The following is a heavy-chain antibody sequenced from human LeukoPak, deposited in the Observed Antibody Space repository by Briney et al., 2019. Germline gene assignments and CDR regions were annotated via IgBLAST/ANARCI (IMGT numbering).Heavy chain of an antibody. D-gene: IGHD1-26*01. CDR3: ARPQWELRASWYFEL. CDR1: GFTFSRYA. J-gene: IGHJ2*01. CDR2: ISYDEINK. Sequence: GGSLRLSCAVSGFTFSRYAMHWVRQAPGKGLEWVAVISYDEINKFYSESVKGRFTISRDQSKNTLHLQMGSLRIDDTAVYYCARPQWELRASWYFELWGRGTLVTVSS. V-gene: IGHV3-30*15.